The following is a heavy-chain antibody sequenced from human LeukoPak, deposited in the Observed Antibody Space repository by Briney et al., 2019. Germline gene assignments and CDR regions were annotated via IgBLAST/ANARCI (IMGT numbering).Heavy chain of an antibody. CDR3: ARAHPGIAAAGPAHFDY. CDR1: GYTFTGYY. Sequence: ASVKVSCKASGYTFTGYYMHWVRQAPGQGLAWMGWINPNSGGTNYAQKFQGRVTMTRDTSISTAYMELSRLRSDDTAVYYCARAHPGIAAAGPAHFDYWGQGTLVTVSS. CDR2: INPNSGGT. D-gene: IGHD6-13*01. V-gene: IGHV1-2*02. J-gene: IGHJ4*02.